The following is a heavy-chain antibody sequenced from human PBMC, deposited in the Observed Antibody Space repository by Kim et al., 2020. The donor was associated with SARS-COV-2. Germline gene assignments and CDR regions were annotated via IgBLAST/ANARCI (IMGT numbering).Heavy chain of an antibody. CDR1: GFTFSDYY. CDR2: ISSSSSYT. CDR3: ARIAPDIVATGGCLDY. V-gene: IGHV3-11*03. D-gene: IGHD5-12*01. Sequence: GGSLRLSCAASGFTFSDYYMSWIRQAPGKGLEWVSYISSSSSYTNYADSVKGRFTISRDNAKDSLYLQMNSLRAEDTAVYYCARIAPDIVATGGCLDYWGQGTLVTVSS. J-gene: IGHJ4*02.